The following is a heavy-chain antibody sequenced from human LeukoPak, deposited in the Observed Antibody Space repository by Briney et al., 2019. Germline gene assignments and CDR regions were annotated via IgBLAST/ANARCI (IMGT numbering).Heavy chain of an antibody. CDR3: ARDASGYFHYYYMDV. V-gene: IGHV3-21*01. Sequence: PGGSLRLFCAASGFTFSDYSINWVRQAPGKGLEWVSSISTVSTYTNYADSVRGRCSISRDNAKGLLYLQMSNLRDEDTGVYYCARDASGYFHYYYMDVWGKGTTVTVSS. CDR1: GFTFSDYS. J-gene: IGHJ6*03. CDR2: ISTVSTYT. D-gene: IGHD3-3*01.